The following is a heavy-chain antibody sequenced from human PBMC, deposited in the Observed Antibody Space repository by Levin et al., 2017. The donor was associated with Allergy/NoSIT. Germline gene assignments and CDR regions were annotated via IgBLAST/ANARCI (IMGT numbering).Heavy chain of an antibody. CDR1: GGSFSGYY. V-gene: IGHV4-34*01. J-gene: IGHJ4*02. CDR3: ARGLGYEITFGGVIVTYFDY. D-gene: IGHD3-16*02. Sequence: PSQTLSLTCAVYGGSFSGYYWSWIRQPPGKGLEWIGEINHSGSTNYNPSLKSRVTISVDTSKNQFSLKLSSVTAADTAVYYCARGLGYEITFGGVIVTYFDYWGQGTLVTVSS. CDR2: INHSGST.